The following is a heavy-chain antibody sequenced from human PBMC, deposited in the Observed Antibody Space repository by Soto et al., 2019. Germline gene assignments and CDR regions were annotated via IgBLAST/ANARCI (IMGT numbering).Heavy chain of an antibody. CDR3: ARDRGGKAAI. CDR2: IYTSGST. Sequence: QVQLQESGPGLVKPSETLSLTCTVSGGSISSYYWSWIRQPAVKGLEWIGRIYTSGSTNYNPSLTSRVTTSVDTSKNKVSLKLRSLTDADTAVYYCARDRGGKAAIWGQGTLVTVSS. J-gene: IGHJ4*02. CDR1: GGSISSYY. D-gene: IGHD6-13*01. V-gene: IGHV4-4*07.